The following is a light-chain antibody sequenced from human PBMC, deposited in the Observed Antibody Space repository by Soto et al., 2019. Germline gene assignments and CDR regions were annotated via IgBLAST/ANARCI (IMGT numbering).Light chain of an antibody. CDR1: EDINLF. V-gene: IGKV1-39*01. Sequence: DIQMTQSPSSLSASVGDTVTIICRASEDINLFLNWYQQQPGKAPQVLIYAASHLQRGVPSRFSGSGSGTYFTLTISSLQPEDFATYYRQQSFTTPRTFGQGTKVDIK. CDR2: AAS. CDR3: QQSFTTPRT. J-gene: IGKJ1*01.